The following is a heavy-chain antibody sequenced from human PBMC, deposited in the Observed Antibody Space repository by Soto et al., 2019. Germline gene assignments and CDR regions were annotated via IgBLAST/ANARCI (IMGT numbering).Heavy chain of an antibody. CDR3: ARARGSGSYYRPNYYYYMDV. CDR1: GGTLSSYT. D-gene: IGHD3-10*01. CDR2: IIPILGIA. J-gene: IGHJ6*03. Sequence: ASVKGSCKASGGTLSSYTIGWVRQAPGQGLEWMGRIIPILGIANYAQKFQGRVTITADKSTSTAYMELSSLRSEDTAVYYCARARGSGSYYRPNYYYYMDVWGKGTTVTVSS. V-gene: IGHV1-69*02.